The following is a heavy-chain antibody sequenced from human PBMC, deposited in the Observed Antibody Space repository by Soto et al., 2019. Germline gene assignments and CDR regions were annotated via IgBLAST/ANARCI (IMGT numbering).Heavy chain of an antibody. CDR1: GFPFSSYG. D-gene: IGHD6-6*01. V-gene: IGHV3-30*18. J-gene: IGHJ6*02. CDR3: AKDRSVAARYYYYGMDV. CDR2: ISYDGSNK. Sequence: QVQLVESGGGVVRPGRTLSLSCEASGFPFSSYGMHWVGQAPGKGLEGVAVISYDGSNKYYADSVKARFTISRDNSKNALYLQMNSLRAEDTAVYYCAKDRSVAARYYYYGMDVWGQVTTVTVSS.